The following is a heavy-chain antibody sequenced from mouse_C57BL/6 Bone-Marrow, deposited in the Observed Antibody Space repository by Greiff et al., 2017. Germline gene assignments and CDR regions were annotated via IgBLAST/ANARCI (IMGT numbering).Heavy chain of an antibody. CDR1: GYTFTSYW. CDR2: IHPNSGST. V-gene: IGHV1-64*01. Sequence: QVQLQQPGAELVKPGASVKLSCKASGYTFTSYWMHWVKQRPGQGLEWIGMIHPNSGSTNYHEKFKSKATLTVDKSSSTAYMQLSSLTSEDSAVYYCARWGVVPYFDVWGTGTTVTVSS. J-gene: IGHJ1*03. CDR3: ARWGVVPYFDV. D-gene: IGHD1-1*01.